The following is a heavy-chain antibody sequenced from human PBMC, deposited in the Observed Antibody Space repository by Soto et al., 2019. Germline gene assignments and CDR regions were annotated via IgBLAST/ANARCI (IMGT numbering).Heavy chain of an antibody. D-gene: IGHD3-3*01. CDR2: IKSKTDGGTT. V-gene: IGHV3-15*01. CDR1: GFTFSNAW. J-gene: IGHJ6*03. Sequence: GGSLRLSCAASGFTFSNAWMSWFRRAPGKGLEWVGRIKSKTDGGTTDYAAPVKGRFTISRDDSKNTLYLQMNSLKTEDTAVYYCTTDLGSLRFLEWLLGLGGYYYYYYMDVWGKGTTVTVSS. CDR3: TTDLGSLRFLEWLLGLGGYYYYYYMDV.